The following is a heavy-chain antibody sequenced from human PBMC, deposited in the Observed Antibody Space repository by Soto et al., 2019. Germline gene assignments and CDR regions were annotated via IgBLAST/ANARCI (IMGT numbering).Heavy chain of an antibody. CDR1: GFTFSSYS. D-gene: IGHD3-16*01. J-gene: IGHJ4*02. V-gene: IGHV3-21*01. Sequence: PGGSLRLSCAASGFTFSSYSMNWVRQAPGKGLEWVSFISSSSNYIYYADSVKGRFTISRDNAKNSLYLQMNNLRAEDTAVYYCARDPHLVTFGVTPPVNSWGQGTLVTVSS. CDR2: ISSSSNYI. CDR3: ARDPHLVTFGVTPPVNS.